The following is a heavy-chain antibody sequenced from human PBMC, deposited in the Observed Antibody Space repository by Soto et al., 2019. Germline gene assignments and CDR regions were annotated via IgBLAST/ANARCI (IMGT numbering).Heavy chain of an antibody. CDR1: GFTVSTNY. CDR2: LFGGGST. CDR3: ARDPYYYDSSGYYYKY. D-gene: IGHD3-22*01. V-gene: IGHV3-53*01. J-gene: IGHJ4*02. Sequence: GGSLRLSCAASGFTVSTNYTNWVRQAPGKGLEWVSVLFGGGSTYYADSVKGRFTISRDNSKNTLYLQMNSLRAEDTAVYYCARDPYYYDSSGYYYKYWGQGTLVTVSS.